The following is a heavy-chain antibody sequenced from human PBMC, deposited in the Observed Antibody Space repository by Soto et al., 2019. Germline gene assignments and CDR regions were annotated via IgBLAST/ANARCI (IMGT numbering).Heavy chain of an antibody. CDR3: ARARVPYSSTWYRYDYYGMDI. J-gene: IGHJ6*02. CDR2: IHYSGNT. CDR1: GDSISSSSYY. Sequence: QVQLQESGPGLVKPSQTLSLTCTVSGDSISSSSYYWSWIRQHPGKGLEWIGYIHYSGNTRYNPSLKSLLTISVDTSKNQFSLMLSSLTAADTAVYFCARARVPYSSTWYRYDYYGMDIWGQGATVTVSS. D-gene: IGHD6-13*01. V-gene: IGHV4-31*01.